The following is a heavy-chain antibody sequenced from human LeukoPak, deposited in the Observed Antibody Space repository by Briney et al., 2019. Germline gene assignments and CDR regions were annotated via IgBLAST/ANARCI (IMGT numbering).Heavy chain of an antibody. V-gene: IGHV3-48*01. CDR3: ATRKLGNDY. Sequence: GGSLRLSCAASGFTLSGYGMNWVRQAPGKGLEWVSYISSSTRIIYYADSVKGRLTISRDNAKNSLYLQMNSLRAEDTAVYYCATRKLGNDYWGQGTLVTVSS. D-gene: IGHD7-27*01. CDR2: ISSSTRII. J-gene: IGHJ4*02. CDR1: GFTLSGYG.